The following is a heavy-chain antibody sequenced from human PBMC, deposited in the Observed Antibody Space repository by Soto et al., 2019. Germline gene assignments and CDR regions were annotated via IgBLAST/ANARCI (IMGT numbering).Heavy chain of an antibody. CDR2: IYYSGST. Sequence: ASETLSLTCTVSGGSISSYYWSWIRQPPGKGLEWIGYIYYSGSTNYNPSLKSRVTISVDTSKNQFSLKLSSVTAADTAVYYCARAGIAAAGTNWFDPWGQGTLVTVAS. J-gene: IGHJ5*02. V-gene: IGHV4-59*01. CDR1: GGSISSYY. CDR3: ARAGIAAAGTNWFDP. D-gene: IGHD6-13*01.